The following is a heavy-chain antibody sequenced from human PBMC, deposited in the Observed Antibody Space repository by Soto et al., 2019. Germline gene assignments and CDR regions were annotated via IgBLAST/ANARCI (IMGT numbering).Heavy chain of an antibody. Sequence: HPGGSLRLSCAASGFTFDDYAMHWVRQAPGKGLEWVSGISWNSGSIGYADSVKGRFTISRDNAKNSLYLQMNSLRAEDTALYYCAKDRGGDCYSRYNWFDPWGQGTLVTVSS. D-gene: IGHD2-21*02. V-gene: IGHV3-9*01. J-gene: IGHJ5*02. CDR1: GFTFDDYA. CDR2: ISWNSGSI. CDR3: AKDRGGDCYSRYNWFDP.